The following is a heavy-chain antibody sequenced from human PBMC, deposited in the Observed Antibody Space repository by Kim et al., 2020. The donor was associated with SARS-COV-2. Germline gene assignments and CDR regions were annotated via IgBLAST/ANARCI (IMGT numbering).Heavy chain of an antibody. V-gene: IGHV4-59*01. D-gene: IGHD1-26*01. J-gene: IGHJ3*02. CDR3: ARVTSGSYDAFDI. Sequence: PPLKIRVTISVDTSKTQFSLQLGSVTAADTAVYYCARVTSGSYDAFDIWGQGTMVTVSS.